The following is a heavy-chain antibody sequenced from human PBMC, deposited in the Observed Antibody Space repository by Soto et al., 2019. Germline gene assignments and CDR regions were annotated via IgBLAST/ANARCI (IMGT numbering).Heavy chain of an antibody. CDR1: GGSISSYY. CDR2: IYYSGST. Sequence: PSETLSLTCTVSGGSISSYYWSWIRQPPGKGLEWIGYIYYSGSTNYNPSLKSRVTISVDTSKNQFSLKLGSVTAADTAVYYCARHSTYYDILTGYYGLTRFDYWGQGTLVTVSS. J-gene: IGHJ4*02. D-gene: IGHD3-9*01. CDR3: ARHSTYYDILTGYYGLTRFDY. V-gene: IGHV4-59*08.